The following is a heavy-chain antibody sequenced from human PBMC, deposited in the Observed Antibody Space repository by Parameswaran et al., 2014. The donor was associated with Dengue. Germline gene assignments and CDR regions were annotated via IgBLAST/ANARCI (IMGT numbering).Heavy chain of an antibody. CDR2: INHSGST. Sequence: VRQAPGKGLEWIGEINHSGSTNYNPSLKSRVTISVDTSKNQFSLKLSSVTAADTAVYYCARGQGSTNHYYYYYMDVWGKGTTVTVSS. J-gene: IGHJ6*03. D-gene: IGHD2-2*01. V-gene: IGHV4-34*01. CDR3: ARGQGSTNHYYYYYMDV.